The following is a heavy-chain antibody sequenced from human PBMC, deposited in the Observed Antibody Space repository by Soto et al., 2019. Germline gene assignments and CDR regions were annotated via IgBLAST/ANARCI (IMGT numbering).Heavy chain of an antibody. CDR3: AKEKGTGRAPNGAYDV. CDR1: GFTFKDCA. Sequence: VQLVESGGDVVQPGRSLRLSCAASGFTFKDCAMHWVRQAPGKGLEWVSIIFNDAGNEYYTESVKGRFTISRDNSKNTLYLQMNSLRDEDTAVYYCAKEKGTGRAPNGAYDVWGRGTRDTVSS. CDR2: IFNDAGNE. J-gene: IGHJ3*01. V-gene: IGHV3-33*06. D-gene: IGHD2-8*02.